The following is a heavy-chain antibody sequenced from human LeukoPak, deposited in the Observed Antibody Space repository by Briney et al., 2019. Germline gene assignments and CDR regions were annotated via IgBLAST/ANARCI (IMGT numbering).Heavy chain of an antibody. CDR2: IYYSGST. CDR3: AAYSSGWYSFDY. V-gene: IGHV4-59*01. Sequence: SETLSLTRTVSGASISSYHWSSTRQPPGKGMEWIGYIYYSGSTNYNPSLKSRVTISVDTSKNQFSLKLSSVTAADTAVYYCAAYSSGWYSFDYWGQGTLVTVSS. D-gene: IGHD6-19*01. CDR1: GASISSYH. J-gene: IGHJ4*02.